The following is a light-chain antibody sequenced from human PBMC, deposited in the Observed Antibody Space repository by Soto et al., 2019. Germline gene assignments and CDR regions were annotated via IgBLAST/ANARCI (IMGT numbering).Light chain of an antibody. V-gene: IGKV1-5*03. CDR3: QQYISYPLT. J-gene: IGKJ4*01. Sequence: DIQRTQSPSTLSAFVGDRVTITCRASQSISSWLAWYQQKPGKAPNLESGVPSRFSGSGSGTDFTLTINSLQPDDFATYYCQQYISYPLTVGGGSRVEIK. CDR1: QSISSW.